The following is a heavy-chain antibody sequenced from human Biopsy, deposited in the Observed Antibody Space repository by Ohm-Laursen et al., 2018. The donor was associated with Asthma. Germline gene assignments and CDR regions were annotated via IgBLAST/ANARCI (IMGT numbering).Heavy chain of an antibody. Sequence: SVKVSCKTSGYSLTDLSMHWARQAPGQGIEWMGGHDHEEGGTVNARRFQGRVTMTEDTSTDTAYMELSSLSSDDTAVYYCASDFPKDYVRYNFQFWGQGTLVTVSS. V-gene: IGHV1-24*01. CDR3: ASDFPKDYVRYNFQF. CDR2: HDHEEGGT. D-gene: IGHD4-17*01. J-gene: IGHJ4*02. CDR1: GYSLTDLS.